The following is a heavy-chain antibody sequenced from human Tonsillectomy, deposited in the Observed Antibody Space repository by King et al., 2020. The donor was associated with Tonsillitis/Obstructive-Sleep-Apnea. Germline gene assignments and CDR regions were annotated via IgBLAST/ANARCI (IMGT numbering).Heavy chain of an antibody. CDR1: GESFSGHY. CDR2: INHSRST. CDR3: ARRHSVTVVPCDY. J-gene: IGHJ4*02. V-gene: IGHV4-34*01. D-gene: IGHD1-20*01. Sequence: VQLQQWGAGPLKPSETLSLTCAVSGESFSGHYWSWIRQPPGKGLEWIGEINHSRSTKYNPSHKSRVNIPVDTSKNQFSPNLRSVIAADKAVYYCARRHSVTVVPCDYWGQGTRVTVSS.